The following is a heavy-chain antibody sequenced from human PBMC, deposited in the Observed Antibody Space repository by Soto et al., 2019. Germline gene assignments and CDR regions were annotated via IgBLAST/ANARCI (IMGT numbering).Heavy chain of an antibody. D-gene: IGHD2-2*01. Sequence: GGSLRLSCAASGFTFSSYAMSWVRQAPGRGLERVSTITGGGSTYYTDSVKGQFTISRDNSKSTLYLQMNSLRAEDTAVYYCAKKNLVVVSGAKVGQWFDPWGQGTLVTVSS. CDR1: GFTFSSYA. CDR3: AKKNLVVVSGAKVGQWFDP. CDR2: ITGGGST. J-gene: IGHJ5*02. V-gene: IGHV3-23*01.